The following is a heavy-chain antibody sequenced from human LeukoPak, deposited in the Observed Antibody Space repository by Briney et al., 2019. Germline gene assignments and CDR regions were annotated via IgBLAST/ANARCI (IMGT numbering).Heavy chain of an antibody. CDR2: ISSSSSTI. V-gene: IGHV3-48*04. CDR1: GFTFSSYS. Sequence: GGSLRLSCAASGFTFSSYSMNWVRQAPGKGLEWVSYISSSSSTICYADSVKGRFTISRDNAKNSLYLQMNSLRAEDTAVYYCARDFYLQGGAFDIWGQGTMVTVSS. J-gene: IGHJ3*02. D-gene: IGHD2/OR15-2a*01. CDR3: ARDFYLQGGAFDI.